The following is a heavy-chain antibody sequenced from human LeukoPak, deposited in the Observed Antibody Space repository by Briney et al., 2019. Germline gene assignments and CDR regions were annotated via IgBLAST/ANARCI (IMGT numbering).Heavy chain of an antibody. J-gene: IGHJ4*02. CDR3: ASPGAYY. Sequence: GGSLRLSCAASGFTFSSYAMHWVRQAPGKGLEYVSAVSSNGGSTYYANSVKGRFTISRDNSKNTLYLQMGSLRAEDMAMYYCASPGAYYWGQGTLVTVSS. CDR1: GFTFSSYA. CDR2: VSSNGGST. V-gene: IGHV3-64*01.